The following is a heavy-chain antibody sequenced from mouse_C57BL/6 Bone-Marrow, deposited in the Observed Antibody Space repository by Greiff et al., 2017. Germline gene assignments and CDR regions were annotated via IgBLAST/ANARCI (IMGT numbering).Heavy chain of an antibody. D-gene: IGHD2-3*01. J-gene: IGHJ4*01. CDR2: IFPGSGST. V-gene: IGHV1-75*01. CDR1: GYTFTGYY. CDR3: ARWRWLLPHCYAMDY. Sequence: QVQLQQSGPELVKPGASVKISCKASGYTFTGYYINWVKQRPGQGLEWIGWIFPGSGSTYYNEKFKGKATLTVDTSSSTAYMLLSSLTSEDSAVSFCARWRWLLPHCYAMDYWGQGTSVTVSS.